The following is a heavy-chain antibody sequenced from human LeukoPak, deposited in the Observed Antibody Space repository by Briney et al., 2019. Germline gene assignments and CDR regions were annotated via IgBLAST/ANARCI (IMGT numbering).Heavy chain of an antibody. CDR3: ARSYSRSYNWFDP. J-gene: IGHJ5*02. V-gene: IGHV3-53*01. CDR2: IYSGGST. CDR1: GFTVSSNY. D-gene: IGHD6-13*01. Sequence: GGSLRLSCAASGFTVSSNYISWVRQAPGKGLEWVSVIYSGGSTYYADSVKGRFTISRDNSKNTLYLQMNSLRAEDTAVYYCARSYSRSYNWFDPWGQGTTVTVSS.